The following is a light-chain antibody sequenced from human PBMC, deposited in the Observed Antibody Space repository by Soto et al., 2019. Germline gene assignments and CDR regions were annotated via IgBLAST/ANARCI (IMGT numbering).Light chain of an antibody. CDR1: SSDGGTYNL. V-gene: IGLV2-23*03. CDR2: EGS. J-gene: IGLJ2*01. CDR3: CSYAGSSTFEV. Sequence: QSALTQPASVSGSPGQSITISCTGSSSDGGTYNLVSWYQQHPGKAPKLMIYEGSKRPSGVSNRFSGSKSGNTASLTISGLQAEDEADYSCCSYAGSSTFEVFGGGTKLTVL.